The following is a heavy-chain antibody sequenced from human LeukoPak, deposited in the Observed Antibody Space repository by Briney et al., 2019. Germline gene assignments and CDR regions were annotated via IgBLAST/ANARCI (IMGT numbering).Heavy chain of an antibody. D-gene: IGHD4/OR15-4a*01. J-gene: IGHJ4*02. CDR3: ARDERYSYGDNHYPDLGF. V-gene: IGHV1-2*02. CDR2: INPNSGAT. CDR1: GYTFTGYY. Sequence: GASVKVSCKASGYTFTGYYLFWVRQAPGQGLEWMGWINPNSGATKYAQKFQGRVTLTRDTSIWTTYMELSSLRSDDTAVYYCARDERYSYGDNHYPDLGFWGQGTPVTVSS.